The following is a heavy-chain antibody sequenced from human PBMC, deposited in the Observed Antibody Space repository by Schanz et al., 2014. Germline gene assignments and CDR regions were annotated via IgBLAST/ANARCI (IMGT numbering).Heavy chain of an antibody. CDR1: GFTFSSYA. J-gene: IGHJ4*02. D-gene: IGHD6-13*01. Sequence: EVQLLESGGGLVQPGGSLRLSCAASGFTFSSYAMSWVRQDPGKGLEWVAAVSSRSDEIKYADSVRGRFTISRDNAKRSLFLQMNSLRVEDTAVYFCVSQTGSPNYWGQGTLXTVSS. V-gene: IGHV3-23*05. CDR2: VSSRSDEI. CDR3: VSQTGSPNY.